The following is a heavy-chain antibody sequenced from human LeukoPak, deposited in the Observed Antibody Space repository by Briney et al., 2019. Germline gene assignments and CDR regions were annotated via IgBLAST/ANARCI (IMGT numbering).Heavy chain of an antibody. CDR2: INPSGGST. V-gene: IGHV1-46*01. J-gene: IGHJ4*02. CDR1: GYTFTSYY. CDR3: ARDSDPGIAAAGTVGYYFDY. D-gene: IGHD6-13*01. Sequence: ASVKVSCKASGYTFTSYYMHWVRQAPGQGLEWMGIINPSGGSTSYAQKFQGRVTMTRDTSTSTVYMELSSLRSEDTAVYYCARDSDPGIAAAGTVGYYFDYWGQGTLVTVSS.